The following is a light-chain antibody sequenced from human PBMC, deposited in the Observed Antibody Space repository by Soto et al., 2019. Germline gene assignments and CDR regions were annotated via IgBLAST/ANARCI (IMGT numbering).Light chain of an antibody. J-gene: IGKJ1*01. CDR2: AAS. CDR1: QGIRSA. CDR3: LLDYSYFWA. Sequence: SQVTQSPSALSASVGDRVTITCRTSQGIRSALGWYQQKPGKVPKLLIYAASTLQSGVPSRFSGSGSGRDFTLTISSLQPEDFTTYYCLLDYSYFWAFGQGTKVDIK. V-gene: IGKV1-6*01.